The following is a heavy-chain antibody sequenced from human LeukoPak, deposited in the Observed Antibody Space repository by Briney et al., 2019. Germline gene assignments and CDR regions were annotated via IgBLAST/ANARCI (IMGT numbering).Heavy chain of an antibody. V-gene: IGHV3-23*01. Sequence: GGSLRLSCAASGFTFSSYAMSWVRQTPGKGLEWVSAISGSGGSTYYADSVKGRFTISRDNFKNTLFLQMNSLRAEDTAPYYCAKSVAIYFYYGLDVWGQGTTVAVSS. CDR3: AKSVAIYFYYGLDV. CDR2: ISGSGGST. CDR1: GFTFSSYA. J-gene: IGHJ6*02. D-gene: IGHD3-3*01.